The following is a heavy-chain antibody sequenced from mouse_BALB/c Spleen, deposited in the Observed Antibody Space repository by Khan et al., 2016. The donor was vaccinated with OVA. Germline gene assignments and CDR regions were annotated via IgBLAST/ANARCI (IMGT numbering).Heavy chain of an antibody. V-gene: IGHV1S136*01. CDR3: ARGNWQSYYIDY. J-gene: IGHJ2*01. CDR1: GYRFTSYI. Sequence: VQLKQSGPELVKPGTSVKMSCKASGYRFTSYIIHWVKQRSGQGLEWIGYINPYNGATKYNEKFKGKATLTSDKSSNQAYMELSSLTSEDSAVYYCARGNWQSYYIDYWGQGTTLTVSS. CDR2: INPYNGAT. D-gene: IGHD4-1*01.